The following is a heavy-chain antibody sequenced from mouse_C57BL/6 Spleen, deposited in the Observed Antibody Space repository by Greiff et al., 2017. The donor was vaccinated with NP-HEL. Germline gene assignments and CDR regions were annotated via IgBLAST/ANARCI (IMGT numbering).Heavy chain of an antibody. Sequence: QVQLKESGPGLVAPSQSLSITCTVSGFSLTSYGVHWVRQPPGKGLEWLVVIWSDGSTTYNSALKSRLSISKDNSKSQVFLKMNSLQTDDTAMYYCARHGSNYLYYYAMDYWGQGTSVTVSS. D-gene: IGHD2-5*01. CDR1: GFSLTSYG. J-gene: IGHJ4*01. CDR3: ARHGSNYLYYYAMDY. CDR2: IWSDGST. V-gene: IGHV2-6-1*01.